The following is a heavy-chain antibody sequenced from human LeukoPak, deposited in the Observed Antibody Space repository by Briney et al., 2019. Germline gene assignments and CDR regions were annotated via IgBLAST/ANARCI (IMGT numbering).Heavy chain of an antibody. J-gene: IGHJ4*02. CDR1: GGTFSSYA. V-gene: IGHV1-69*13. D-gene: IGHD1-26*01. CDR3: ARDIGKSGIVGATSTY. Sequence: ASVKVSCKASGGTFSSYAISWVRQAPGQGLERMGGIIPIFGTANYAQKFQGRVTITADESTSTAYMELSSLRSEDTAVYYCARDIGKSGIVGATSTYWGQGTLVTVSS. CDR2: IIPIFGTA.